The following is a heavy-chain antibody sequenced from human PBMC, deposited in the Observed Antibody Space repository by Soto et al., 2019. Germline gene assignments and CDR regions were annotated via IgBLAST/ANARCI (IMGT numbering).Heavy chain of an antibody. D-gene: IGHD1-26*01. J-gene: IGHJ3*02. CDR2: ISHDGSYK. CDR3: AKGLLAIVGTTLPRDAFNI. Sequence: PGGSLRLSCAASGFSFTTYVMHWVRQAPGKGPEWVAVISHDGSYKYDGDAVKGRFTISRDTSKNAVYLEMNSLRPEDTAVYYCAKGLLAIVGTTLPRDAFNIWGQGTMVTVSS. V-gene: IGHV3-30*18. CDR1: GFSFTTYV.